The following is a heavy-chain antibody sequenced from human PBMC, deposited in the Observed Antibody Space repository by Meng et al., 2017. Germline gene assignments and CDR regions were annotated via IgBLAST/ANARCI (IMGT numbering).Heavy chain of an antibody. V-gene: IGHV3-23*01. CDR1: GFTFSSYA. Sequence: GESLKISCAASGFTFSSYAMSWVRQAPGKGLEWVSAISGSGGSTYYADSVKGRFTISRDNSKNTLYLQMNSLRAEDTAVYYCAKILWFGELLLNYYYYGMDVWGQGPTVTVSS. J-gene: IGHJ6*02. CDR3: AKILWFGELLLNYYYYGMDV. CDR2: ISGSGGST. D-gene: IGHD3-10*01.